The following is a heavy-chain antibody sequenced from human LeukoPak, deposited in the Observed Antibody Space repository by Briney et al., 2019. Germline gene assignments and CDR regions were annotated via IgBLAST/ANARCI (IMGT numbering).Heavy chain of an antibody. D-gene: IGHD1-26*01. J-gene: IGHJ3*02. CDR1: GSTFTSHD. V-gene: IGHV1-8*01. CDR2: MNPTSGNT. Sequence: ASVKVSCKASGSTFTSHDINWVRQATGQGLEWMGWMNPTSGNTGYAQKFQGRVTMTRNTSISTAYMELSSLRSEDTAVYYCARGKWELPLPRTFDIWGQGTMVTVSS. CDR3: ARGKWELPLPRTFDI.